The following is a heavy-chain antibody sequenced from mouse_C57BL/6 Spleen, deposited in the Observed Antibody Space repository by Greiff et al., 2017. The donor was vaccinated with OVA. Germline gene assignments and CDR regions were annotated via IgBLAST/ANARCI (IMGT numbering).Heavy chain of an antibody. D-gene: IGHD6-2*01. CDR3: ARVVSYFDY. V-gene: IGHV1-69*01. Sequence: VQLQQPGAELVMPGASVKLSCKASGYTFTSYWMHWVTQRPGQGLEWIGEIDPSDSYTNYNQKFKGKSTLTVDKSSSTAYMQLSSLTSEDSAVYYCARVVSYFDYWGQGTTLTVSS. CDR2: IDPSDSYT. CDR1: GYTFTSYW. J-gene: IGHJ2*01.